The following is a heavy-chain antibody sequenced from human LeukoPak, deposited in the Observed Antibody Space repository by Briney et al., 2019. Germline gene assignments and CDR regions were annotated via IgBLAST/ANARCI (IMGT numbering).Heavy chain of an antibody. J-gene: IGHJ4*02. D-gene: IGHD6-6*01. Sequence: PGGSLRLSCAASGFTFSSYAMSWVRQAPGKGLEWVSAISGSGGSTYYADSVKGRFTISRDNSKNTLYLQMNSLRAEDTAVYYCTKVYRAARHLDYWGKGTLVTVSS. CDR3: TKVYRAARHLDY. CDR2: ISGSGGST. V-gene: IGHV3-23*01. CDR1: GFTFSSYA.